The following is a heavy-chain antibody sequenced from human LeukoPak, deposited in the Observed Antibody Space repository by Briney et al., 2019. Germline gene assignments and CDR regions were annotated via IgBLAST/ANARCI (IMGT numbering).Heavy chain of an antibody. CDR1: GFTFSSYT. CDR2: ITGRSSYI. Sequence: GGSLRLSCTASGFTFSSYTMAWVRQAPGKGLEWVSSITGRSSYIFYADSVKDRFTISRYNAKNSLYLQMNSLRAEDTAVYYCARDGYSYGFFDYWGQGTLVTVSS. J-gene: IGHJ4*02. D-gene: IGHD5-18*01. V-gene: IGHV3-21*01. CDR3: ARDGYSYGFFDY.